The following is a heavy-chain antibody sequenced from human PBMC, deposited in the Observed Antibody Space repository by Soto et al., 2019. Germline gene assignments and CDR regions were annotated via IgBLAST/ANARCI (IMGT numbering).Heavy chain of an antibody. Sequence: SGPTLVNPTQTLTLTCTFSGFSLSTSGMCGSWIRQPPGKALEWLALIDWDDDKYYSTSLKTRLTISKDTSKNQVVLTMTNMDPVDTATYYCARILSDSSGYYWYYFDYWGQGXLVTVSS. D-gene: IGHD3-22*01. V-gene: IGHV2-70*01. CDR1: GFSLSTSGMC. CDR3: ARILSDSSGYYWYYFDY. CDR2: IDWDDDK. J-gene: IGHJ4*02.